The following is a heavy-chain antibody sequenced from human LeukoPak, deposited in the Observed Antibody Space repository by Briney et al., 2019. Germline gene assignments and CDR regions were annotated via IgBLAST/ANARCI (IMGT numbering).Heavy chain of an antibody. CDR1: GFTFSSYG. D-gene: IGHD1-26*01. J-gene: IGHJ4*02. CDR2: ITSSSSNI. CDR3: ATSGNYYLEY. Sequence: GRSLRLSCAASGFTFSSYGMHWVRQAPGKGLEWVSHITSSSSNIYYADSVKGRFTISRDNAKNALYLQMNSLRDEDTAVYYCATSGNYYLEYWGQGTLVTVSS. V-gene: IGHV3-48*02.